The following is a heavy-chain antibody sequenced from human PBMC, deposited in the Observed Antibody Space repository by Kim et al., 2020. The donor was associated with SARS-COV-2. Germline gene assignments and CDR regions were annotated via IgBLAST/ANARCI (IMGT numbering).Heavy chain of an antibody. Sequence: GGSLRLSCAASGFTFSSYWMHWVRQAPGKGLVWVSLISNDGSSTDYADSVKGRFTISRDNGKNTVYLQMNSLRAEDTAVYYCVSDGMNGGYDFWSGHYSIYYGLDVWGQGTTVTVYS. J-gene: IGHJ6*02. D-gene: IGHD3-3*01. CDR2: ISNDGSST. V-gene: IGHV3-74*01. CDR3: VSDGMNGGYDFWSGHYSIYYGLDV. CDR1: GFTFSSYW.